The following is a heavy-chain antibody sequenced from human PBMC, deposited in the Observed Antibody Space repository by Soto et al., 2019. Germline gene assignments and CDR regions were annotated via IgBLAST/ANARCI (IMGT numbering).Heavy chain of an antibody. Sequence: QVQLVESGGGVVQPGRSLRLSCAASGFTFSSYGMHWVRQAPGKGLEWVAVISYDGSNKYYADSVKGRFTISRDNSKNTLYLQMNSLRAEDTAVYYCAKDHDTEFPYYYYGMDVWGQGTTVTVSS. J-gene: IGHJ6*02. CDR3: AKDHDTEFPYYYYGMDV. V-gene: IGHV3-30*18. CDR2: ISYDGSNK. CDR1: GFTFSSYG. D-gene: IGHD3-10*01.